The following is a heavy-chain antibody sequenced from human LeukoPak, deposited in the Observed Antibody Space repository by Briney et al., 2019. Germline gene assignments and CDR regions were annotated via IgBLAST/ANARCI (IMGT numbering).Heavy chain of an antibody. Sequence: PGGSLRLSCAASGFTFSSYDMNWVRQAPGKGLEWVSSISSSSNYIHYADSVKGRLTISRDNAKNSLYLQMNSLRAEDTAVYFCARGTLGAWGWWGQGTLVTVSS. CDR3: ARGTLGAWGW. D-gene: IGHD6-19*01. CDR1: GFTFSSYD. CDR2: ISSSSNYI. V-gene: IGHV3-21*01. J-gene: IGHJ4*02.